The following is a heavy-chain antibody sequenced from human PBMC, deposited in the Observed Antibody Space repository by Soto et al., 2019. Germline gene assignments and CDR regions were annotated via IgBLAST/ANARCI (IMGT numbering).Heavy chain of an antibody. D-gene: IGHD6-6*01. Sequence: GGSLRLSCAASGFTFSTYNMNWVRQAPGKGLEWVAVISYDGSNKYYADSVKGRFTISRDNSKNTLYLQMNSLRAEDTAVYYCAKEALGSSRLYYFDYWGQGTLVTVSS. V-gene: IGHV3-30*18. J-gene: IGHJ4*02. CDR1: GFTFSTYN. CDR3: AKEALGSSRLYYFDY. CDR2: ISYDGSNK.